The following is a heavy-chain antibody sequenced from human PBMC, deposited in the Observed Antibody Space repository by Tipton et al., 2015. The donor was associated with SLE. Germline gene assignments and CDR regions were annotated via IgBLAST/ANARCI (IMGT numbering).Heavy chain of an antibody. CDR3: AKIQLEKGGAFDI. CDR2: VYNDGST. Sequence: QLVQSGGGVVQPGRSLRLSCAASGFTFSSYAMHWVRQAPGKGLEWVSVVYNDGSTQYADSVKGRFTISRDNSKNTLYLQMNSLRAEDTAVYYCAKIQLEKGGAFDIWGQGTMVTVSS. CDR1: GFTFSSYA. D-gene: IGHD1-1*01. V-gene: IGHV3-23*03. J-gene: IGHJ3*02.